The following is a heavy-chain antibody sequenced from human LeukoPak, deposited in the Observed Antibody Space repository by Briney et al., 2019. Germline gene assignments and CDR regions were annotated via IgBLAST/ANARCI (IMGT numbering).Heavy chain of an antibody. D-gene: IGHD6-19*01. CDR1: GFTFSSYA. Sequence: PGGSLRLSCAASGFTFSSYAMHWVRQAPGKGLEWVAVISYDGSNKYYADSVKGRFTISRDNSKNTLYLQMNSLRAEDTAVYYCARDRFQWLVGYGMDVWGQGTTVTVSS. CDR2: ISYDGSNK. J-gene: IGHJ6*02. V-gene: IGHV3-30-3*01. CDR3: ARDRFQWLVGYGMDV.